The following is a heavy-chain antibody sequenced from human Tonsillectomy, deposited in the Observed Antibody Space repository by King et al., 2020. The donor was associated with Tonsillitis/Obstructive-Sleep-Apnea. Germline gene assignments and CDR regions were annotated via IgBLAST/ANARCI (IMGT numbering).Heavy chain of an antibody. V-gene: IGHV4-59*01. CDR3: ARDMVLEAGGDAFDI. Sequence: QLQESGPGLVKPSETLSLTCTVSGGSISRYSWSWIRQPPGKGLEWIGYIYYSGSTNYNPSLKSRVTISVDTSKNQFSLKLSSVTAADTAVYYCARDMVLEAGGDAFDIWGQGTEVTASS. D-gene: IGHD2-8*01. CDR1: GGSISRYS. J-gene: IGHJ3*02. CDR2: IYYSGST.